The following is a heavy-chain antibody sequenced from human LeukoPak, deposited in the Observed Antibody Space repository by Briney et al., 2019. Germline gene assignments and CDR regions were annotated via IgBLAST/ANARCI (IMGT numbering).Heavy chain of an antibody. CDR1: GYTFTSYD. CDR2: MNPNSGNT. CDR3: ARGLKFLYYYYYGMDV. Sequence: ASVKVSCKASGYTFTSYDINRVRQATGQGLEWMGWMNPNSGNTGYAQKFQGRVTMTRNTSISTAYMELSSLRSEDTAVYYCARGLKFLYYYYYGMDVWGQGTTVTVSS. J-gene: IGHJ6*02. V-gene: IGHV1-8*01. D-gene: IGHD2/OR15-2a*01.